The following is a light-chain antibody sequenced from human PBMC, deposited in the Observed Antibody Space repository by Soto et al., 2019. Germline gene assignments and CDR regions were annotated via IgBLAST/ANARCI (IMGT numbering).Light chain of an antibody. CDR2: EVS. CDR1: SSDVGGYKY. J-gene: IGLJ2*01. V-gene: IGLV2-14*01. Sequence: QSVLTQPASVSGSPGQSITISCTGTSSDVGGYKYVSWYQQHPGKAPKLMIYEVSNRPSGVSNRFSGSKSGNTASLTISGLQAEDEADYYCAAWDDSLSGVEFGGGTKVTVL. CDR3: AAWDDSLSGVE.